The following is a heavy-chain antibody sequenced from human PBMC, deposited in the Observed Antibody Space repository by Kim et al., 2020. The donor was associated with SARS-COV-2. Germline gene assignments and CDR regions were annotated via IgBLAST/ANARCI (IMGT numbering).Heavy chain of an antibody. CDR2: INENGREK. CDR3: ATTLEVYYDVWSPYSLSGFFSS. J-gene: IGHJ5*02. V-gene: IGHV3-7*01. CDR1: RFTFNDYG. Sequence: GGSLRLSCAASRFTFNDYGMPWVRQAPGKGLEWVATINENGREKYYLDSLKGRFTISRENGKNSLYLEMNDLRDDDTTVYRCATTLEVYYDVWSPYSLSGFFSSWGKGTLVTVPS. D-gene: IGHD3-3*01.